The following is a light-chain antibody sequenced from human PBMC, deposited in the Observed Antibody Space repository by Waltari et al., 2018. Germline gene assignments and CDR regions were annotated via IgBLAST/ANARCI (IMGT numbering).Light chain of an antibody. V-gene: IGKV3-20*01. J-gene: IGKJ1*01. CDR2: GAS. Sequence: CRASQSVGTSLAWYQQKPGQAPRLLIYGASRRATGIPYRFSGSGSGTDFSLTISRLEPEDFAVYYCQHYVRLPATFGQGTKVEI. CDR1: QSVGTS. CDR3: QHYVRLPAT.